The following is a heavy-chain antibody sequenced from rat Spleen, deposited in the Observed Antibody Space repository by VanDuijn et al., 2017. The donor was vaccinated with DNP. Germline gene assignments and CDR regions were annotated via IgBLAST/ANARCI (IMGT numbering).Heavy chain of an antibody. CDR2: ISYDGSST. V-gene: IGHV5-7*01. CDR1: GFTFSNCN. Sequence: EVQLVESGGGLVQPGRSLKLSCAASGFTFSNCNMAWVRQAPKKGLEWVATISYDGSSTYYRDSVKGRFTISRDDAKSTLYLQMDSLRSEDTATYYCSRHLRRAPGFAYWGQGILVTVSS. D-gene: IGHD1-11*01. CDR3: SRHLRRAPGFAY. J-gene: IGHJ3*01.